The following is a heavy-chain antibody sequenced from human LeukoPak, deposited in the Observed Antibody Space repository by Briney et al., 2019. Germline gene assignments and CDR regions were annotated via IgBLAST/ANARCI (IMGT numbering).Heavy chain of an antibody. Sequence: RASVKVSCKASGYTFTSHDINWVRQATGQGLEWMGWMNPNSGNTGYAQKFQGRVTMTRNTSISTAYMELSSLRSEDTAVYYCARVWFGDFDAFDIWGQGTMVTVSS. J-gene: IGHJ3*02. CDR1: GYTFTSHD. CDR3: ARVWFGDFDAFDI. D-gene: IGHD3-10*01. V-gene: IGHV1-8*01. CDR2: MNPNSGNT.